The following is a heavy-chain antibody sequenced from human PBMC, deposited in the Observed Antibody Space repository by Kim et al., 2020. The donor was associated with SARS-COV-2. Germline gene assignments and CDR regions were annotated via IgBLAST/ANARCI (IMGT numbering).Heavy chain of an antibody. J-gene: IGHJ4*02. CDR2: VSSNGNDK. CDR1: GFTFSSYV. Sequence: GGSLRLSCAASGFTFSSYVMHWARQAPGRGLEWVAGVSSNGNDKYYPSFVRGRFTISKDSSKNTLFLEVNSLREEDTAIYYCAREKMTGGPSFDYWGQGTLVTVSS. CDR3: AREKMTGGPSFDY. V-gene: IGHV3-30-3*01. D-gene: IGHD3-10*01.